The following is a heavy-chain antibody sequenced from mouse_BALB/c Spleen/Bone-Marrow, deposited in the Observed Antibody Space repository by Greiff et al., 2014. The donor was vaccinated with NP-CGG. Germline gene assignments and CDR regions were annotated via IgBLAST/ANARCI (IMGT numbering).Heavy chain of an antibody. CDR1: GYTFTDHA. D-gene: IGHD2-14*01. V-gene: IGHV1S137*01. J-gene: IGHJ4*01. Sequence: VKLQESGAKLVRPGVSVKISCKGSGYTFTDHAIHWVKRSHAKSLEWIGVISGYYGDAIYNQKFKRKATMTVDKSSSTAYMELARLTSEDSAIYYCARSGKVRNAMDYWGQGTSVTVSS. CDR3: ARSGKVRNAMDY. CDR2: ISGYYGDA.